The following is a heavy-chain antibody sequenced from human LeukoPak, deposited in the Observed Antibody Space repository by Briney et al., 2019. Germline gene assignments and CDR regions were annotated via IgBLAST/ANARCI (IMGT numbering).Heavy chain of an antibody. D-gene: IGHD5-18*01. CDR2: MNPNSGNT. CDR1: GYTFTSYD. CDR3: ARGLHYSYGFY. V-gene: IGHV1-8*01. Sequence: GASVKVSCKASGYTFTSYDINWVRQATGQGLEWMGWMNPNSGNTGYAQKFQGRVTMTRNTSISTAYMELSSRRSEDTAVYYRARGLHYSYGFYWGQGTLVTVSS. J-gene: IGHJ4*02.